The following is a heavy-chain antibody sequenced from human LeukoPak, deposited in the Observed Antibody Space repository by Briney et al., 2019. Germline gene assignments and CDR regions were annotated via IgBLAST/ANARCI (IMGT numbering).Heavy chain of an antibody. D-gene: IGHD3-22*01. CDR2: ISGSGGST. Sequence: GGSLRLSCAASGFAFSSYAMSWVRQAPGKGLEWVSAISGSGGSTYYADSVKGRFTISRDNSKNTLYLQMNSLRAEDTAVYYCAKGDYYDSSGYDYWGQGTLVTVSS. CDR3: AKGDYYDSSGYDY. J-gene: IGHJ4*02. CDR1: GFAFSSYA. V-gene: IGHV3-23*01.